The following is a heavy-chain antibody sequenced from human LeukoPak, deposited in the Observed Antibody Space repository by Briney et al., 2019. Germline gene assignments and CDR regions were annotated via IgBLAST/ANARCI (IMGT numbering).Heavy chain of an antibody. CDR2: INPSGGST. J-gene: IGHJ4*02. V-gene: IGHV1-46*01. CDR1: GGTFSSYA. CDR3: ARGQYYYDSSGYYPKGNFDY. Sequence: ASVKVSCKASGGTFSSYAISWVRQAPGQGLEWMGIINPSGGSTSYAQKFQGRVTMTRDTSTSTVYMELSSLRSEDAAVYYCARGQYYYDSSGYYPKGNFDYWGQGTLVTVSS. D-gene: IGHD3-22*01.